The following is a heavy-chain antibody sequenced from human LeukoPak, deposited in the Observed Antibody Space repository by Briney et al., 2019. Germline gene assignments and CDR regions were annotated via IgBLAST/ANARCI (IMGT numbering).Heavy chain of an antibody. Sequence: GSLRLSCAASGFTFSSYGMHWVRQAPGKGLEWIGEINHSGSTNYNPSLKSRVTISVDTSKNQFSLKLSSVTAADTAVYYCARGNHYYGSGSYYTRNWFDPWGQGTLVTVSS. CDR2: INHSGST. CDR1: GFTFSSYG. J-gene: IGHJ5*02. V-gene: IGHV4-34*01. D-gene: IGHD3-10*01. CDR3: ARGNHYYGSGSYYTRNWFDP.